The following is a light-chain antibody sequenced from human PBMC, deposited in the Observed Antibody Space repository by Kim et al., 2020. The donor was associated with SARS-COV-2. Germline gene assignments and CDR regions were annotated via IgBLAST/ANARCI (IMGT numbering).Light chain of an antibody. CDR3: AAWDVILIGYV. CDR1: SSNVRSDS. J-gene: IGLJ1*01. CDR2: SYN. V-gene: IGLV1-44*01. Sequence: GQRVTISCSGSSSNVRSDSVNWNQQLPGTAPKLRIYSYNQRPSGVPDRLSGSKSGTSASLAISGLQSDDEADYYCAAWDVILIGYVFGTGTKVTVL.